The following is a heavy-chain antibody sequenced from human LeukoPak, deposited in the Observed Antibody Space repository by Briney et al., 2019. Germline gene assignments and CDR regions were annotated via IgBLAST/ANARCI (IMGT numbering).Heavy chain of an antibody. CDR2: IWNNGNNR. J-gene: IGHJ4*02. D-gene: IGHD1-26*01. Sequence: PSETLSLTCAVSGASIASHSWWSWVRQAPGKGLEWVAVIWNNGNNRYADSVRGRFTISRDDSKNTLYLQMDSLRAEDTAVYYCARDSVGVPTDFDYWGQGTLVTVSS. CDR1: GASIASHS. CDR3: ARDSVGVPTDFDY. V-gene: IGHV3-33*07.